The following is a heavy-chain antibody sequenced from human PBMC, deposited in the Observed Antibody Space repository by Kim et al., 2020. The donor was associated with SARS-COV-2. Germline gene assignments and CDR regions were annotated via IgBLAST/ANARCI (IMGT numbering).Heavy chain of an antibody. J-gene: IGHJ4*02. D-gene: IGHD3-10*01. Sequence: GGSLRLSCAASGFTFSSSGMNWVRKAPGKGLEWVSYISSSSGTMYYADSVKGRFTISRDNAKNSLYLQMNSLRDEDTAVYYCARGGYGSGSYFDYWGQGTLVTVSS. V-gene: IGHV3-48*02. CDR3: ARGGYGSGSYFDY. CDR2: ISSSSGTM. CDR1: GFTFSSSG.